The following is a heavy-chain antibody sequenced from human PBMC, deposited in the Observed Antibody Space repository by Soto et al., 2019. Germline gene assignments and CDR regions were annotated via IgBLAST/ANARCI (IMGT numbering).Heavy chain of an antibody. CDR3: ARRSHYDSSGYYTNWFDP. CDR1: GGSISSYY. CDR2: IYYSGST. J-gene: IGHJ5*02. Sequence: QVQLQESGPGLVKPSETLSLTCTVSGGSISSYYWSWIRQPPGKGLEWIGYIYYSGSTNYNPSLKSRVTISVDKSKNQFSLKLSSVTAADTAVYYCARRSHYDSSGYYTNWFDPWGQGTLVTVSS. D-gene: IGHD3-22*01. V-gene: IGHV4-59*01.